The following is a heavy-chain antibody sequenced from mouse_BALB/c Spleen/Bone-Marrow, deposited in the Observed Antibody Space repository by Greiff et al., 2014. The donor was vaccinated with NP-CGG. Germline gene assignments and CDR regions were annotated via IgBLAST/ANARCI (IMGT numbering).Heavy chain of an antibody. D-gene: IGHD3-1*01. J-gene: IGHJ4*01. CDR2: ISSGGSDT. Sequence: VHLVESGGGLVKPGGSLKLSCTTSGFTFSSYAMSWVRQTPEKRLEWVAVISSGGSDTYYPDSVKGRFTVSRDNAKNTLYLQMSSLRSEDTALYYCARRSDLRASMDYWGQGTSVTVSS. V-gene: IGHV5-9-3*01. CDR1: GFTFSSYA. CDR3: ARRSDLRASMDY.